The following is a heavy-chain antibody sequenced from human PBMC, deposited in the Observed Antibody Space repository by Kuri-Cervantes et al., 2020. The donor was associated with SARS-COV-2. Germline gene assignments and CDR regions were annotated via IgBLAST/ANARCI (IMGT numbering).Heavy chain of an antibody. Sequence: GGSLRLSCAAPGFTFSGSAMHWVRQASGKGLEWVGRIRSKANSYATAYAASVKGRFTISRDDSKNTAYLQMNSLKTEDTAVYYCTSLSTVAPFDYWGQGTLVTCYS. V-gene: IGHV3-73*01. D-gene: IGHD4-11*01. CDR3: TSLSTVAPFDY. CDR1: GFTFSGSA. J-gene: IGHJ4*02. CDR2: IRSKANSYAT.